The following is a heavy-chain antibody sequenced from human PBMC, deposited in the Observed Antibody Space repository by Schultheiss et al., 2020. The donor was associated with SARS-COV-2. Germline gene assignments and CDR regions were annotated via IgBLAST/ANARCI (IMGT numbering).Heavy chain of an antibody. CDR3: TTETVVFSITRDY. CDR1: GGSFSGYY. Sequence: GGSLRLSCAVYGGSFSGYYWSWIRQPPGKGLEWVGRIKSKTDGGTTDYAAPVKGRFTISRDDSKNTLYLQMNSLKTEDTAVYYCTTETVVFSITRDYWGQGTLVTVSS. D-gene: IGHD3-10*01. J-gene: IGHJ4*02. CDR2: IKSKTDGGTT. V-gene: IGHV3-15*01.